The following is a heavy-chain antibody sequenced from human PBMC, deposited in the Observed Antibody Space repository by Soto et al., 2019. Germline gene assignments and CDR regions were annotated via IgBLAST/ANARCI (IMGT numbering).Heavy chain of an antibody. D-gene: IGHD3-3*01. CDR2: VYHSGTT. V-gene: IGHV4-4*02. CDR3: AKDGSGRPYYSDK. Sequence: SSETLSLTCVVSGASITSNNWWSWVRQPPGKGLEWVGEVYHSGTTNYNPSLKSRVTLSVDKSKNQFSLKVTSVTAADTAVYYCAKDGSGRPYYSDKWGQGTLVTVSS. CDR1: GASITSNNW. J-gene: IGHJ4*02.